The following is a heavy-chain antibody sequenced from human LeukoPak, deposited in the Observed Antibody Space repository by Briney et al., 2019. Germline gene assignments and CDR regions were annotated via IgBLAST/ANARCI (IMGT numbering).Heavy chain of an antibody. CDR3: ARLRYDILNFDY. CDR1: VESFSGYF. V-gene: IGHV4-34*01. Sequence: PSETLSLTCAVYVESFSGYFWTWIRQTPGKGLEWIGEINHSGSTNYNPSLKSRVTISVDTSKNQFSLKLSSVTAADTAVYYCARLRYDILNFDYWGQGTLVTVSS. D-gene: IGHD3-9*01. J-gene: IGHJ4*02. CDR2: INHSGST.